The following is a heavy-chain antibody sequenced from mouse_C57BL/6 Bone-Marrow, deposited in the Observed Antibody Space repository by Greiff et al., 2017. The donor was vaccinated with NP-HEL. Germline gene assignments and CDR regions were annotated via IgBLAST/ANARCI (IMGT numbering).Heavy chain of an antibody. J-gene: IGHJ4*01. CDR3: ARGTYYDYDGAMDF. D-gene: IGHD2-4*01. CDR2: INPTNGGN. Sequence: EVQLQQSGPELVKPGASVKISCKASGYTFTDYYMNWVKQSHGQSLEWIGDINPTNGGNSYNETFKGKATLTVDKSSSTAYMELRSLTSEDSAVYYCARGTYYDYDGAMDFWGQGTSVTVSS. V-gene: IGHV1-26*01. CDR1: GYTFTDYY.